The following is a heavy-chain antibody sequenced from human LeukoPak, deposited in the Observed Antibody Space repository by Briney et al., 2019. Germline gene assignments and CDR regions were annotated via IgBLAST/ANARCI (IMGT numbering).Heavy chain of an antibody. CDR1: GGSISVNTYY. V-gene: IGHV4-39*02. Sequence: PSETLSLTCTVSGGSISVNTYYWGWILQPPGKGLEWIGTIYYSGATYYNPSLQSRVTISVDTSKNQFSLKLTSVTAADTAVYFCARDSYYDFWSGYYIDSWGQGTLVTVSS. CDR3: ARDSYYDFWSGYYIDS. CDR2: IYYSGAT. J-gene: IGHJ4*02. D-gene: IGHD3-3*01.